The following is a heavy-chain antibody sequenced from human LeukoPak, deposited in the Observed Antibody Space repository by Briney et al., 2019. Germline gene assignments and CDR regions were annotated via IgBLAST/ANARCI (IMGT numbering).Heavy chain of an antibody. Sequence: GGSLRLSCRASGFIFGDYYMNWIRQAPGKGLECLSYISSGTINHSNCADSVKGRFTISRDNARNSLYLQMNSLRGEDTAVYYCARTQLDLDGFDIWGQGTTVTVSS. J-gene: IGHJ3*02. CDR2: ISSGTINHS. CDR3: ARTQLDLDGFDI. V-gene: IGHV3-11*06. CDR1: GFIFGDYY. D-gene: IGHD1-1*01.